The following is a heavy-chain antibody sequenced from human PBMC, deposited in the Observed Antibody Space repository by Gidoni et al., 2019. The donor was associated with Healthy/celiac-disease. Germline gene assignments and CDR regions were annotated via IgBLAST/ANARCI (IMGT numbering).Heavy chain of an antibody. CDR2: IYYSGST. CDR1: GGSISSYY. CDR3: ARGSVYSSGWFPFDY. D-gene: IGHD6-19*01. Sequence: QVQLQESGPGLVKPSETLSLTCTLSGGSISSYYWSWIRQPPGKGLEWIGYIYYSGSTNYNPSLKSRVTISVDTSKNQFSLKLSSVTAADTAVYYCARGSVYSSGWFPFDYWGQGTLVTVSS. J-gene: IGHJ4*02. V-gene: IGHV4-59*01.